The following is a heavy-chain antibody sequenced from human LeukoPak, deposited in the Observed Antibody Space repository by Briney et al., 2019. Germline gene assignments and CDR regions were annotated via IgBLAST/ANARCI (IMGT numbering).Heavy chain of an antibody. J-gene: IGHJ4*02. D-gene: IGHD7-27*01. CDR3: ARVGGYSANWDHGDY. Sequence: NWIRQSPSRGLEWLGRTYYRSKWYNDYAVSVKSRITINPDTSKNQFSLQLNSVTPEDTAVYYCARVGGYSANWDHGDYWGQGTLVTVSS. V-gene: IGHV6-1*01. CDR2: TYYRSKWYN.